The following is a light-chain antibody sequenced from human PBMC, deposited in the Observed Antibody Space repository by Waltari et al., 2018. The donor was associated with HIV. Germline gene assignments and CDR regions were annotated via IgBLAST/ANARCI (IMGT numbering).Light chain of an antibody. CDR2: ATT. CDR3: LLYHDDSRPGV. V-gene: IGLV7-43*01. CDR1: SGAVTSVNY. Sequence: QTVVTQEPSLTVSPGGTVTLTCGSSSGAVTSVNYANWFQQKPGQAPRALVYATTNKHSWTPARFSGSILGDKAALTLSGVLPEDEADYYCLLYHDDSRPGVFGGGTHLTVL. J-gene: IGLJ3*02.